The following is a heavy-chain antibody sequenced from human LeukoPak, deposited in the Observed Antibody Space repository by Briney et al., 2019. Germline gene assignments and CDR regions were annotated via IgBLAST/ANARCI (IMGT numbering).Heavy chain of an antibody. D-gene: IGHD5-12*01. CDR3: AKDRGPITDY. J-gene: IGHJ4*02. CDR1: GFTFSSYA. CDR2: ISGSGRST. V-gene: IGHV3-23*01. Sequence: GGPLRLSCAASGFTFSSYAMSWVRQAPGKGLEWVSAISGSGRSTYYADSVKGRFTISRDNSKNTLYLQMNSLRAEDTAVYYCAKDRGPITDYWGQGTLVTVSS.